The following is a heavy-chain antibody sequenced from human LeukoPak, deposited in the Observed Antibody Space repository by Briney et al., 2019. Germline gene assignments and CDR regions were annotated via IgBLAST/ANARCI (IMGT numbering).Heavy chain of an antibody. CDR1: GFTFSSYS. CDR3: AKAMVRGVGFDY. Sequence: GGSLRLSCAASGFTFSSYSMNWVRQAPGKGLEWVSAISGSGGSTYYADSVKGRFTISRDNSKNTLYLQMNSLRAEDTAVYYCAKAMVRGVGFDYWGQGTLVTVSS. J-gene: IGHJ4*02. V-gene: IGHV3-23*01. D-gene: IGHD3-10*01. CDR2: ISGSGGST.